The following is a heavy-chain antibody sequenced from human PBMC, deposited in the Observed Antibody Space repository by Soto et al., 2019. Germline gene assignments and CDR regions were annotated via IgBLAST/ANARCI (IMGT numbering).Heavy chain of an antibody. Sequence: GVLRLSCAASGFTFSSYEMNWVRQAPGKGLEWVSYISSSGSTIYYADSVKGRFTISRDNAKNSLYLQMNSLRAEDTAVYYCVVPVPAAISPLRYYGMDVWGQGTTVTVSS. CDR2: ISSSGSTI. D-gene: IGHD2-2*01. CDR3: VVPVPAAISPLRYYGMDV. CDR1: GFTFSSYE. V-gene: IGHV3-48*03. J-gene: IGHJ6*02.